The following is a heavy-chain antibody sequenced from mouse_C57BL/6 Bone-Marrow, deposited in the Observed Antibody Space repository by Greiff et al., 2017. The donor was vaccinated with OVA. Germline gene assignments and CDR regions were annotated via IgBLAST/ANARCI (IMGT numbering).Heavy chain of an antibody. V-gene: IGHV5-17*01. D-gene: IGHD2-3*01. CDR2: ISSGSSTI. Sequence: LQESGGGLVKPGGSLELSCAASGFTFSDYGMHWVRQAPEKGLEWVAYISSGSSTIYYADTVKGRFTISRDNAKNTLFLQMTSLRSEDTAMYYCARWLLPFYFDYWGQGTTLTVSS. CDR1: GFTFSDYG. CDR3: ARWLLPFYFDY. J-gene: IGHJ2*01.